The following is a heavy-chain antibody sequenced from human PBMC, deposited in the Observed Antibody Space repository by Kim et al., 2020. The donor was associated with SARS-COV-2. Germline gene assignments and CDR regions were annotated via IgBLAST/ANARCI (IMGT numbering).Heavy chain of an antibody. CDR3: ARGPAIAAGPFNYYYGMDV. V-gene: IGHV1-3*01. CDR1: GYTFTSYA. D-gene: IGHD6-13*01. J-gene: IGHJ6*02. CDR2: INAGNGNT. Sequence: ASVKVSCKASGYTFTSYAMHWVRQAPGQRLEWMGCINAGNGNTKYSQKFQGRVTITRDTSASTAYMELSSLRSEDTAVYYCARGPAIAAGPFNYYYGMDVWGHGTTVTVSS.